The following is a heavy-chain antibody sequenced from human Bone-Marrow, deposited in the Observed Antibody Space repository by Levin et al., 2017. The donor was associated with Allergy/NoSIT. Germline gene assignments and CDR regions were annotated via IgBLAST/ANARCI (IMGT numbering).Heavy chain of an antibody. Sequence: ASVKVSCKASGGTFSSYAISWVRQAPGQGLEWMGGIIPIFGTANYAQKFQGRVTITADESTSTAYMELSSLRSEDTAVYYCASRNGAVAGINWFDPWGQGTLVTVSS. J-gene: IGHJ5*02. CDR2: IIPIFGTA. D-gene: IGHD6-19*01. CDR1: GGTFSSYA. CDR3: ASRNGAVAGINWFDP. V-gene: IGHV1-69*13.